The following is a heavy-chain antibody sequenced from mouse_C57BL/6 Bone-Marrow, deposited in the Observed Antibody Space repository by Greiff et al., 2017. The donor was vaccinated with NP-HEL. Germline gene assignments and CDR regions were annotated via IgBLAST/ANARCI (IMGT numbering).Heavy chain of an antibody. CDR3: AREGDDYDVNWYFDV. J-gene: IGHJ1*03. CDR2: INPNNGGT. V-gene: IGHV1-22*01. CDR1: GYTFTDYN. Sequence: VQLQQSGPELVKPGASVKMSCKASGYTFTDYNMHWVKQSPGKSLEWIGYINPNNGGTSYNQKFKGKATLTVNKSSSTAYMELRSLTSEDSAVYYCAREGDDYDVNWYFDVWGTGTTVTVSS. D-gene: IGHD2-4*01.